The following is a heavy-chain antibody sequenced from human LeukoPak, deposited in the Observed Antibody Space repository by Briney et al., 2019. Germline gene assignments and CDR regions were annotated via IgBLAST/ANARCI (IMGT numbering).Heavy chain of an antibody. J-gene: IGHJ4*02. Sequence: ASVKVSCKSSGYTFTGYYMHWVRQAPGQGLEWMGWINPNTGGINYAQKSQGRVTMTRDTSTTTVYMELSSLRSEDTAVYFCARIYSSAWSYFDYWGQGTLVTVSS. CDR2: INPNTGGI. V-gene: IGHV1-2*02. CDR3: ARIYSSAWSYFDY. D-gene: IGHD6-19*01. CDR1: GYTFTGYY.